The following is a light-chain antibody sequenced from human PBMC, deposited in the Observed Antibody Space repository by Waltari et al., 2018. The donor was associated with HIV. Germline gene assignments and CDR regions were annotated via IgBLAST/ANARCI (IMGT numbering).Light chain of an antibody. J-gene: IGKJ1*01. V-gene: IGKV3-20*01. CDR1: QRIISNY. Sequence: IVLTQSPVTLSLSPGERATLSCRASQRIISNYLAWYQQKPGQAPRLLIYGASSRATGIPDRFSGSGSVTDFTLTISRLEPEDFAVYYCQQYGSSPWTFGQGTKVEIK. CDR2: GAS. CDR3: QQYGSSPWT.